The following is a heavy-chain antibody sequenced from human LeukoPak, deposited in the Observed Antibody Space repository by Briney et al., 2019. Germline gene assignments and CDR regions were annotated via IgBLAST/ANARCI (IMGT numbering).Heavy chain of an antibody. CDR1: GYSISSGYY. J-gene: IGHJ6*04. Sequence: PSENLSRTCAVSGYSISSGYYWGWIRQPPGKGLEWIGSIYHSGSTYYNPSLKSRVTISVDTSKNQFSLKLSSVTAADTAVYYCARDRIDSWITRSFYYYYGMDVWGKGTTVTVSS. V-gene: IGHV4-38-2*02. CDR3: ARDRIDSWITRSFYYYYGMDV. CDR2: IYHSGST. D-gene: IGHD1-26*01.